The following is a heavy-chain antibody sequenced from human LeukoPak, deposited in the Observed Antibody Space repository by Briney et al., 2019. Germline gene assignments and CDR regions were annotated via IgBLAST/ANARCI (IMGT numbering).Heavy chain of an antibody. CDR2: ISWNSGSI. V-gene: IGHV3-9*01. CDR1: GFTFDDYA. CDR3: AKDLYTSGWFVTD. J-gene: IGHJ4*02. Sequence: GGSLRLSCAASGFTFDDYAMHWVRQAPGKGLEWVSGISWNSGSIGYADSVKGRFTISRDNAKNSLYLQMNSLRAEDTALYYCAKDLYTSGWFVTDWGQGTLVTVSS. D-gene: IGHD6-19*01.